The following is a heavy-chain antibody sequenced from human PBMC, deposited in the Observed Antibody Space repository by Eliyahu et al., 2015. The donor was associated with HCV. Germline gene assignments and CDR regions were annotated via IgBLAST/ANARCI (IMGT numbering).Heavy chain of an antibody. Sequence: EVQLLESGGGLAQPGGSLRLSCVGXGFIFXNYAVGWVRQAPGKGLEWVASLDYNGGKTYHADSVKGRFTVSRDNSKNTLYLQMTSLRVDDTAVYYCGRGIDYDNNLFDSWGQGTLVTVSS. CDR3: GRGIDYDNNLFDS. D-gene: IGHD3-9*01. CDR1: GFIFXNYA. V-gene: IGHV3-23*01. CDR2: LDYNGGKT. J-gene: IGHJ4*02.